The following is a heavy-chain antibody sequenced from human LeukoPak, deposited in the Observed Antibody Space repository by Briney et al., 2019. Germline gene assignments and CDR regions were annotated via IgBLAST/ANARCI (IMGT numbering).Heavy chain of an antibody. J-gene: IGHJ4*02. CDR3: ARRYCSSISCNPYFFDY. Sequence: GESLKISFKGSGXTFTNYYIGWVRQMPGKGLEWMGIISPGDSDARYSPSFQGQVTISADKSISTAYLQWSSLKASDTAIYYCARRYCSSISCNPYFFDYWGQGTLVTVSS. CDR2: ISPGDSDA. V-gene: IGHV5-51*01. D-gene: IGHD2-2*01. CDR1: GXTFTNYY.